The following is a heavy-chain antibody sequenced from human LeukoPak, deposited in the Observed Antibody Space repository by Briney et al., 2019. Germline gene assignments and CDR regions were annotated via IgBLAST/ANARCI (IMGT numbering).Heavy chain of an antibody. Sequence: GASVKVSCKASGGTFSTYAINWVRQAPGQGLEWMGWISAYNGNTNYAQKLQGRVTMTTDTSTSTAYMELRSLRSDDTAVYYCARDAAGTSDYWGQGTLVTVSS. V-gene: IGHV1-18*01. J-gene: IGHJ4*02. CDR3: ARDAAGTSDY. D-gene: IGHD6-13*01. CDR2: ISAYNGNT. CDR1: GGTFSTYA.